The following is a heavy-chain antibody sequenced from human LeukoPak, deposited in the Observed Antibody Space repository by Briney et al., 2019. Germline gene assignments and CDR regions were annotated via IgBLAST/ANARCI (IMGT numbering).Heavy chain of an antibody. CDR2: VNTGNGNT. V-gene: IGHV1-3*04. Sequence: ASVKVSCKASGYTFTNYAMHWVRQAPGQRLEWMGWVNTGNGNTKYSQRFQGRVTITRDISASTAYMELSSLRSEDTAVYYCARDSEFIAVAGPYFDYWGQGTLVTVSS. J-gene: IGHJ4*02. CDR1: GYTFTNYA. D-gene: IGHD6-19*01. CDR3: ARDSEFIAVAGPYFDY.